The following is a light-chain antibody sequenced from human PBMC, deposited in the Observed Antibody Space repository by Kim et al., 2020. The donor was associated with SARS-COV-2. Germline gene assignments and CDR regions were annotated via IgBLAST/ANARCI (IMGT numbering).Light chain of an antibody. CDR1: SANLGSNT. Sequence: PRQRITLSCSGSSANLGSNTVTWYQQLPGTAPKLLIYGNNQRPSGVPDRFSGSKSGTSASLAISGLQSEDEADYYCAAWDDSLNVVFGGGTQLTVL. CDR3: AAWDDSLNVV. V-gene: IGLV1-44*01. J-gene: IGLJ3*02. CDR2: GNN.